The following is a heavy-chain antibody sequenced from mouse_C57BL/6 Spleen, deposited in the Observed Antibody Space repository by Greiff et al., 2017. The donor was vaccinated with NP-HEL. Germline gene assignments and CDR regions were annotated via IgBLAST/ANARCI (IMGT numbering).Heavy chain of an antibody. CDR2: IYPGDGDT. CDR3: AKTAQATSGAMDY. J-gene: IGHJ4*01. CDR1: GYAFSSSW. D-gene: IGHD3-2*02. Sequence: QVQLQQSGPELVKPGASVKISCKASGYAFSSSWMNWVKQRPGKGLEWIGRIYPGDGDTNYNGKFKGKATLTADKSSSTAYMQLSSLTSEDSGVYFCAKTAQATSGAMDYWGQGTSVTVSS. V-gene: IGHV1-82*01.